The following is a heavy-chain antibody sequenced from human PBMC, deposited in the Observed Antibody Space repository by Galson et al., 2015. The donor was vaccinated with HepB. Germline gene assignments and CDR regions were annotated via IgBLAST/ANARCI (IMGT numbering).Heavy chain of an antibody. D-gene: IGHD3-10*01. Sequence: SLRLSCAASGFTFSDYYMSWIRQAPGKGLEWVSYISSSSSYTNYADSVKGRFTIPRGNAKNSLYLQMNSLRAEDTAVYYCARDRGGSGYYGMDVWGQGTTVTVSS. J-gene: IGHJ6*02. CDR3: ARDRGGSGYYGMDV. CDR2: ISSSSSYT. CDR1: GFTFSDYY. V-gene: IGHV3-11*06.